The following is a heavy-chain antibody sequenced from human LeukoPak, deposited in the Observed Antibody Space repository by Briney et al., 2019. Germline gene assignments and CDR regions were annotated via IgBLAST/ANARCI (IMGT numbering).Heavy chain of an antibody. D-gene: IGHD2/OR15-2a*01. CDR2: ITSSSSYI. CDR3: ARELLYYFDY. CDR1: GFTFSGYS. V-gene: IGHV3-21*01. Sequence: PGGSLRLSCAASGFTFSGYSMNWVRQAPGKGLEWVSSITSSSSYIYYSDSVKGRFTISRDNAKNSLYLQMNSLRAEDTAVYYCARELLYYFDYWGQGTLVTVSS. J-gene: IGHJ4*02.